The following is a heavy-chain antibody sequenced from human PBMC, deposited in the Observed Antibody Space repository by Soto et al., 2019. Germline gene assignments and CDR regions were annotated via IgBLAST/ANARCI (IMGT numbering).Heavy chain of an antibody. CDR2: IYYSGST. Sequence: SETLSLTCTVSGGSISSGDYYWSWIRQPPGKGLEWIGYIYYSGSTYYNPSLKSRVTISVDTSKNQFSLKLSSVTAADTAVYYCAGDVPGGGTMVRGVDWFDPWGQGTLVTVSS. V-gene: IGHV4-30-4*01. J-gene: IGHJ5*02. CDR1: GGSISSGDYY. CDR3: AGDVPGGGTMVRGVDWFDP. D-gene: IGHD3-10*01.